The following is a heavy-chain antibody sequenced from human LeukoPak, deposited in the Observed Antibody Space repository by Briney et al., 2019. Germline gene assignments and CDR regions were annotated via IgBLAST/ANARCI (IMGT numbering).Heavy chain of an antibody. Sequence: PGGSLRLSCAASGFTFGNYAIHWVRQAPGKGLEWVAVISYDGSDKCYADSVKGRFTISRDNSKNTLFLQMDSLRAEDTAVYHCARAFCDRSSCRIGAFDIWGQGTMVSVSS. CDR3: ARAFCDRSSCRIGAFDI. J-gene: IGHJ3*02. CDR1: GFTFGNYA. D-gene: IGHD6-13*01. V-gene: IGHV3-30-3*01. CDR2: ISYDGSDK.